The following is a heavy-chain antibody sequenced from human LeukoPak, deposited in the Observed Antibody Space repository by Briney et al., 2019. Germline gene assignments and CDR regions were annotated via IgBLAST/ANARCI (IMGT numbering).Heavy chain of an antibody. J-gene: IGHJ4*02. V-gene: IGHV3-23*01. D-gene: IGHD3-22*01. CDR1: GFTFSGYT. CDR2: ISGSGGST. CDR3: AKDSPPVPQDYYDSICYFDY. Sequence: GGSLRLSCSASGFTFSGYTMNWVRQAPGKGLEWVSAISGSGGSTYYADSVKGRFTISRDNSKNTLYLQMNSLRAEDTAVYYCAKDSPPVPQDYYDSICYFDYWGQGTLVTVSS.